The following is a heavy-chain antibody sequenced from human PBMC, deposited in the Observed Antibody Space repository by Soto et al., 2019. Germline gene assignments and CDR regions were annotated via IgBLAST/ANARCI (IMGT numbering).Heavy chain of an antibody. V-gene: IGHV3-15*01. J-gene: IGHJ4*02. CDR3: TQKGFDY. CDR2: IKSKTDGWTT. Sequence: GGSLRLSCAASGFTFSNAWMSWVRQAPGKGLEWVGRIKSKTDGWTTDYAAPVKGRFTISRDDSKNTLYLQMNSLKTEDTAVYYCTQKGFDYWGQGTLVTVSS. CDR1: GFTFSNAW.